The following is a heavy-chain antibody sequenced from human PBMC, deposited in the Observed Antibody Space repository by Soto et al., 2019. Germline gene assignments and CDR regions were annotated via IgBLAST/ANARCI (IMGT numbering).Heavy chain of an antibody. CDR3: AKDQAGPLVLRAYYYYGIDA. J-gene: IGHJ6*02. CDR2: ISSSGGNK. Sequence: DVQLVESGGGLIQPGGSLRVSCAASGFSFSNYVMSWVRQAPGKGLEWVSGISSSGGNKDYADSVKGRFTISRDNSKKTVSLHMNSLRAEYTAVYWCAKDQAGPLVLRAYYYYGIDAWGPG. CDR1: GFSFSNYV. V-gene: IGHV3-23*04.